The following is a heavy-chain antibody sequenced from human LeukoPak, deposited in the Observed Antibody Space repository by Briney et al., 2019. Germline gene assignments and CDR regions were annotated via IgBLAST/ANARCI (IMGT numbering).Heavy chain of an antibody. J-gene: IGHJ4*02. CDR3: ARQGRGQSGSYDY. CDR2: IYYSGST. D-gene: IGHD1-26*01. Sequence: SETLSLTCTVSGGSISSYYWSWIRQPPGKGVEWIGYIYYSGSTKYNPSLKSRVTISVDTPKNQFSLKLSSVTAADTAVYYCARQGRGQSGSYDYWGQGTLVTVSS. V-gene: IGHV4-59*08. CDR1: GGSISSYY.